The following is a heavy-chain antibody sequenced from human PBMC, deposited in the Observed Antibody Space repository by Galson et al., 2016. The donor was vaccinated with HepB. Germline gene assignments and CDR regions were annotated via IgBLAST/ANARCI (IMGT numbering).Heavy chain of an antibody. V-gene: IGHV1-69*06. CDR3: ARGYCSGGTCFDAFDI. CDR1: GGIFNNFA. CDR2: IIPMFNTP. J-gene: IGHJ3*02. D-gene: IGHD2-15*01. Sequence: SVKVSCKASGGIFNNFAINWVRQAPGQGLEWMGGIIPMFNTPHYAQRLQGRLTITADKSTSTAYMELSSLRSEDTALYYCARGYCSGGTCFDAFDIWGEGTMVSVSS.